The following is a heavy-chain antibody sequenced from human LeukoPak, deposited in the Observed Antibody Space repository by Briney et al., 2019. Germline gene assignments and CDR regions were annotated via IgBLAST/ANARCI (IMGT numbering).Heavy chain of an antibody. D-gene: IGHD6-13*01. CDR1: GFTFSSYA. Sequence: PGGSLRLSCAASGFTFSSYAMHWVRQAPGKGLEWVAVISYDGSNKYYADSVKGRFTISRDNSKNTLYLQMDRLRAEDTAVYYCARDGSIGGIAAVFDYWGQGTLVTVSS. J-gene: IGHJ4*02. CDR3: ARDGSIGGIAAVFDY. CDR2: ISYDGSNK. V-gene: IGHV3-30-3*01.